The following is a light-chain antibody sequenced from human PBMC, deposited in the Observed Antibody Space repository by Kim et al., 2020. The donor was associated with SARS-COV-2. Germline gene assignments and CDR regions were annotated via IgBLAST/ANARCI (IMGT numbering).Light chain of an antibody. CDR2: AAS. CDR3: QQSYSSAT. Sequence: SASVGDRVTIACRASQSISNYLTWYQQKPGKAPKLLVYAASSLQSGVPSRFAGNGSGTDFTLTISSLQPEDFATYYCQQSYSSATFGGGTKVDIK. CDR1: QSISNY. V-gene: IGKV1-39*01. J-gene: IGKJ4*01.